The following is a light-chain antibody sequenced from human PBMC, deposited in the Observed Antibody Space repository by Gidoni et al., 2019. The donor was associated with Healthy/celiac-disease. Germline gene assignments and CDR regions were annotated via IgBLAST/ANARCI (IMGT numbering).Light chain of an antibody. CDR1: QDISNY. CDR2: DAS. CDR3: QQT. Sequence: DIQMTQSPSSLSASVGDRATITCQASQDISNYLNWYQQKPGKAPKLLIYDASNLETGVPSRFSRSGSGTDFTFTISSLQPEDIATYYCQQTFGPGTKVDIK. J-gene: IGKJ3*01. V-gene: IGKV1-33*01.